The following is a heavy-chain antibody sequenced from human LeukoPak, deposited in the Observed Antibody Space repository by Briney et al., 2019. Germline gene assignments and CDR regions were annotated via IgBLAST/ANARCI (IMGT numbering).Heavy chain of an antibody. CDR3: ARYEQRPGVTASDP. J-gene: IGHJ5*02. CDR2: INPDGSWT. CDR1: GFTFNSYW. V-gene: IGHV3-74*01. D-gene: IGHD2-21*02. Sequence: GGSLRLSCAASGFTFNSYWMVWSRQAPGKGLVWVSCINPDGSWTLHADSVKGRFAISGDYARNTLYLQMNSLGVEDTAMYYCARYEQRPGVTASDPWSQGTLVTVSS.